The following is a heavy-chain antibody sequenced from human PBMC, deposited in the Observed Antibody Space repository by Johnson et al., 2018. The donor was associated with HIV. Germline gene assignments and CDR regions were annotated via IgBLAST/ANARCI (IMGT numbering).Heavy chain of an antibody. CDR1: GFSFSTYW. CDR3: ARDPPGTTAGAFDI. D-gene: IGHD1-7*01. J-gene: IGHJ3*02. V-gene: IGHV3-74*03. CDR2: LDTEGSGT. Sequence: EVQLVESGGRLVQPGGSLRLSCAASGFSFSTYWMHWVRRVPGKGLVWVSRLDTEGSGTTYAVSVKGRFTIARDNAKNTVYLQMNSLRAEDTAVYYCARDPPGTTAGAFDIWGQGTMVTVSS.